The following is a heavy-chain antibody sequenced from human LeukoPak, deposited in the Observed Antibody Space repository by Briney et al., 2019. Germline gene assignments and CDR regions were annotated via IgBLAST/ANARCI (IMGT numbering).Heavy chain of an antibody. CDR1: GYTFTNYF. V-gene: IGHV1-46*01. CDR3: ARATYGCYFDS. J-gene: IGHJ4*02. D-gene: IGHD3-10*01. Sequence: EASVKVSCKASGYTFTNYFMNWVRQAPGQGLEWMGTINPSGGSTSYAQKFQGRVTMTRDTSTSTVYMELSSLRSDDTAVYYCARATYGCYFDSWGQGTLVTVSS. CDR2: INPSGGST.